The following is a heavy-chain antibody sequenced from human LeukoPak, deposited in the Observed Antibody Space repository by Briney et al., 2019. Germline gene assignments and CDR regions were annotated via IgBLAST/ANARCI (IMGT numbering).Heavy chain of an antibody. CDR1: GGSISSYY. Sequence: SETLSLTCTASGGSISSYYWSWIRQPPGKGLEWIGYIYYSGSTNYNPSLKSRVTISVDTSKNQFSLKLSSVTAADTAVYYCARRSPYYDSSGYYFNFDYWGQGTLVTVSS. D-gene: IGHD3-22*01. J-gene: IGHJ4*02. CDR2: IYYSGST. CDR3: ARRSPYYDSSGYYFNFDY. V-gene: IGHV4-59*08.